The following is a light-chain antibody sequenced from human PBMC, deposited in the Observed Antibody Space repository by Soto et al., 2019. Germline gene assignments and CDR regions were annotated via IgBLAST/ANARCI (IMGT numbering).Light chain of an antibody. V-gene: IGKV3-15*01. Sequence: EIVVTQSPATLSVSPGERATLSCRASQSVSNNLAWYQQKPGQAPRLLIYEPSTLASGIPARFSGSGYGSEFPLTIPSLQSDAYGLYYYHQSNDSPPAFGQGNQVQIQ. J-gene: IGKJ1*01. CDR2: EPS. CDR1: QSVSNN. CDR3: HQSNDSPPA.